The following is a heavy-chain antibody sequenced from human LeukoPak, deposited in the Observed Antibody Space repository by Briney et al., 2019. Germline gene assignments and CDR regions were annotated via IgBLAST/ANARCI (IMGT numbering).Heavy chain of an antibody. CDR2: IYYSGST. Sequence: SETLSLTCTVPGGSISSYSWSWIPQPPGEGLERIAYIYYSGSTNYNPSLKSRVTISVDTSKNQFSLKLSSVTAADTAVHYCARGYSGYDEGWVFDYWGQGTLVTVSS. V-gene: IGHV4-59*08. J-gene: IGHJ4*02. CDR1: GGSISSYS. D-gene: IGHD5-12*01. CDR3: ARGYSGYDEGWVFDY.